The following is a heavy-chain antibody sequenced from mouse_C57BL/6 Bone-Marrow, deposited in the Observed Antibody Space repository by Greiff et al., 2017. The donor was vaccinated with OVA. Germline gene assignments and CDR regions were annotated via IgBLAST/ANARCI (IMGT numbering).Heavy chain of an antibody. Sequence: EVKLVESGGGLVQPGGSMKLSCAASGFTFSDAWMDWVRQSPEKGLEWVAEIRNKANNHATYYAESVKGRFTISRDDSKSSVYLQMNSLRAEDTGIYYCTTSGSTAAWFAYWGQGTLVTVSA. CDR3: TTSGSTAAWFAY. CDR1: GFTFSDAW. J-gene: IGHJ3*01. V-gene: IGHV6-6*01. CDR2: IRNKANNHAT. D-gene: IGHD1-2*01.